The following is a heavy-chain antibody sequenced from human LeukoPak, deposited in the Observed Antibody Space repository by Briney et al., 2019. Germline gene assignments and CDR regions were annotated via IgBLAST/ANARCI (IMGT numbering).Heavy chain of an antibody. J-gene: IGHJ6*03. CDR1: GYTFTSYD. D-gene: IGHD2-2*02. CDR3: ARVPLPPRTAAIPDYYMDV. V-gene: IGHV1-8*03. CDR2: MNPNSGNT. Sequence: GASVKVSCKASGYTFTSYDINWVRQATGQGLEWMGWMNPNSGNTGYAQKFQGRVTITRNTSISTAYMELSSLRSEDTAVYYCARVPLPPRTAAIPDYYMDVWGKGTTVTVSS.